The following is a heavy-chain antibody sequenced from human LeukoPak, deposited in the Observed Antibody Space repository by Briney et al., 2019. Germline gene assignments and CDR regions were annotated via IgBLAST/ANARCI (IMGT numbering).Heavy chain of an antibody. V-gene: IGHV3-33*01. CDR1: GFTFSSYG. D-gene: IGHD6-19*01. J-gene: IGHJ5*02. CDR2: IWYDGSNK. Sequence: GGSLRLSCAASGFTFSSYGMHWVRQAPGKGLEWVAVIWYDGSNKYYADSVKGRFTISRDNSKNTLYLQMNSLRAEDTAVYYCARSGFSGIAVAGTVYDPWGQGTLVTVSS. CDR3: ARSGFSGIAVAGTVYDP.